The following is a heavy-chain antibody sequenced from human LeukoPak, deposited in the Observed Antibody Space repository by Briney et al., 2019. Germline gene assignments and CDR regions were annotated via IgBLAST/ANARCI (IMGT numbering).Heavy chain of an antibody. Sequence: PGGSLRLSCVGSGFTFSSYAMHWVRQAPGKGLEWVAVISYDGSNKYYADSVKGRFTISRDNSKNTLYLQMNRLRAEDTTVYHCAREPRITMNTAAFDIWGQGTRVTVSS. D-gene: IGHD3-22*01. CDR1: GFTFSSYA. CDR3: AREPRITMNTAAFDI. J-gene: IGHJ3*02. V-gene: IGHV3-30-3*01. CDR2: ISYDGSNK.